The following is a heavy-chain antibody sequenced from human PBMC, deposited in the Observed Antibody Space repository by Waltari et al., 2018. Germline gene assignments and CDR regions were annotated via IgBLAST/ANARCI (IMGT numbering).Heavy chain of an antibody. Sequence: QVQLQESLPGLVKPSQPLSLTCTVSGGSICTGGYSSSWISQHPGEGLEWIGYIYDSGSTYYKPSLKSRFTISVDTSKNHIALKLSSVTAADTALYDCARDPNTSDSSGGHAFDIWGQGTMVTVSS. CDR1: GGSICTGGYS. CDR2: IYDSGST. J-gene: IGHJ3*02. D-gene: IGHD3-22*01. V-gene: IGHV4-31*03. CDR3: ARDPNTSDSSGGHAFDI.